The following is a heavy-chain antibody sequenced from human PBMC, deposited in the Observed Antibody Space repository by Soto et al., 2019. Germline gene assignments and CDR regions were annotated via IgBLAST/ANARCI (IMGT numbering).Heavy chain of an antibody. CDR1: GFTFSSYA. CDR3: SRDSSSTFDF. D-gene: IGHD6-6*01. V-gene: IGHV3-23*01. CDR2: IRGGGSST. Sequence: GGSLRLSCAASGFTFSSYAMSWVRQAPGKGLEWVAAIRGGGSSTYYADSVKGRFTISRDNSKNTLYLQMNSLRAEDTAVYYCSRDSSSTFDFWGQGTLVTVSS. J-gene: IGHJ4*02.